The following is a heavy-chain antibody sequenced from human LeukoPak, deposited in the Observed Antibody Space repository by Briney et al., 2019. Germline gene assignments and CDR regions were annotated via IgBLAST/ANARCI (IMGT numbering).Heavy chain of an antibody. J-gene: IGHJ4*02. Sequence: PSETLSLTCTVSGGSISSYYWSWIRQPPGKGLEWIGYIYYSGTNYNPSLKSRVTISVDTSKNQFSLKLSSVTAADTAVYYCARGLRSFYSSSPFDYWGQGTLVTVSS. D-gene: IGHD3-9*01. V-gene: IGHV4-59*01. CDR2: IYYSGT. CDR1: GGSISSYY. CDR3: ARGLRSFYSSSPFDY.